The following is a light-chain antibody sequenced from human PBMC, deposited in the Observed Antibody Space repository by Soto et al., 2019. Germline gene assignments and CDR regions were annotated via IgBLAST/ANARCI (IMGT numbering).Light chain of an antibody. Sequence: DIQLTQSASSLSASVGDRVTITCQASQVINNYLNWYQQKLGKAPKLVIYDISTLEIGVPSRFGGGQSGTKFTLTITGLQAEDFATYYCQQYETLPYTFGRGTKLEI. V-gene: IGKV1-33*01. CDR1: QVINNY. CDR3: QQYETLPYT. J-gene: IGKJ2*01. CDR2: DIS.